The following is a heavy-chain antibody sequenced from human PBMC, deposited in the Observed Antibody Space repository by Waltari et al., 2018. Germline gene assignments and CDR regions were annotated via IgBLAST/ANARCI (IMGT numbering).Heavy chain of an antibody. D-gene: IGHD1-26*01. CDR3: ATAGIGIVGATSFDY. CDR1: GGTFSSYA. CDR2: IIPIVGTA. Sequence: QVQLVQSGAEVKKPGSSVKVSCKASGGTFSSYAISWVRQAPGQGLEWMGVIIPIVGTATYAQKFHGRVTMTEDTSTDTAYMELSSLRSEDTAVYYCATAGIGIVGATSFDYWGQGTLVTVSS. V-gene: IGHV1-69*06. J-gene: IGHJ4*02.